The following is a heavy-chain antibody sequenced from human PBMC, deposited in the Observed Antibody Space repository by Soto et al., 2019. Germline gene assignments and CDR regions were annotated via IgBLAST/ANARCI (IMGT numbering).Heavy chain of an antibody. CDR3: AKDYGSGSYDYYYYYYMDV. V-gene: IGHV3-23*01. J-gene: IGHJ6*03. Sequence: PGGSLRLSCAASGFTFSSYAMSWVRQAPGKGLEWVSAISGSGGSTYYADSVKGRFTISRDNSKSTLYLQMNSLRAEDTAVYYCAKDYGSGSYDYYYYYYMDVWGKGTTVTVSS. CDR1: GFTFSSYA. D-gene: IGHD3-10*01. CDR2: ISGSGGST.